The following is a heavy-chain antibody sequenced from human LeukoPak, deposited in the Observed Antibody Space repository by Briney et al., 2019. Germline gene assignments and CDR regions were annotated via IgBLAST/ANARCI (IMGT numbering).Heavy chain of an antibody. CDR2: IYFSGST. V-gene: IGHV4-39*01. CDR3: ARLVGAATDPFDY. Sequence: MSSETLSLTCTVSGGSISSRTYYWGWIRQPPGKGLEWIGSIYFSGSTYYNPSLESRASVSVDTSKNQFSLKLSSVTAADTAVYYCARLVGAATDPFDYWGQGTLVTVSS. J-gene: IGHJ4*02. D-gene: IGHD2-15*01. CDR1: GGSISSRTYY.